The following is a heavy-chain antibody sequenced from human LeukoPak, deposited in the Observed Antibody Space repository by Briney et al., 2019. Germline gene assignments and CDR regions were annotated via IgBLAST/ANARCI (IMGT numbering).Heavy chain of an antibody. CDR2: IYTSGST. CDR3: ARGVSWSYYMDV. D-gene: IGHD6-13*01. V-gene: IGHV4-61*02. Sequence: SETLSLTCTVSGRSISSTTYYWNWIRQPAGKGLEWIGRIYTSGSTNYNPSLKSRVTISVDTSKNQFSLKLSSVTAADTAVYYCARGVSWSYYMDVWGKGTTVTVSS. J-gene: IGHJ6*03. CDR1: GRSISSTTYY.